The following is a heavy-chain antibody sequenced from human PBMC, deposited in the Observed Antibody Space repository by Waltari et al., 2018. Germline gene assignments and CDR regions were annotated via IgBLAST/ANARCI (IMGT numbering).Heavy chain of an antibody. V-gene: IGHV1-3*01. D-gene: IGHD1-26*01. J-gene: IGHJ5*02. CDR2: INAGNGNT. Sequence: QVQLVQSGAEVKKPGASVKVSCKASGYTFTSYAMHWVRRAPGQRLEWMGWINAGNGNTKYSQKFQGRVTITRDTSASTAYMELSSLRSEDTAVYYCARVKVGATKGNNWFDPWGQGTLVTVSS. CDR3: ARVKVGATKGNNWFDP. CDR1: GYTFTSYA.